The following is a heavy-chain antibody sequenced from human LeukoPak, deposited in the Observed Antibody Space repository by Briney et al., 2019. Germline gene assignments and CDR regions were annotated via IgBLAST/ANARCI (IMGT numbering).Heavy chain of an antibody. V-gene: IGHV1-2*02. CDR3: ARARLAAAATGAFDI. CDR2: SNPNSGGR. Sequence: ASVKVSCKASGYTFTDFYMHWVRQAPGQGLEWMGWSNPNSGGRNYAQKFQGRVTMTRDTSISTAYMELSSLRSEDTAVYYCARARLAAAATGAFDIWGQGTMVTVSS. CDR1: GYTFTDFY. D-gene: IGHD6-13*01. J-gene: IGHJ3*02.